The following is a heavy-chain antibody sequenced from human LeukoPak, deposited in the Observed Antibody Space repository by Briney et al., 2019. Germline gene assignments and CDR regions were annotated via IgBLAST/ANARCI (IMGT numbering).Heavy chain of an antibody. CDR2: IYSGGST. J-gene: IGHJ4*02. Sequence: ETLSLTCTVSGGSINTVGYYWSWVRQAPGKGLEWVSVIYSGGSTYYADSVKGRFTISRDNSKNTLYLQMNSLRAEDTAVYYCARDQAFDYWGQGTLVTVSS. CDR1: GGSINTVGYY. V-gene: IGHV3-53*01. CDR3: ARDQAFDY.